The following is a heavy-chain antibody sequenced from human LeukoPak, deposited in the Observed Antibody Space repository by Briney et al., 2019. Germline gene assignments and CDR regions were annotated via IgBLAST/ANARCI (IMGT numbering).Heavy chain of an antibody. CDR3: ARDLASLVRGVILNFDY. CDR2: ISSSSSYI. D-gene: IGHD3-10*01. Sequence: PGGSLRLSCAASGFTFSSYSMNWVRQAPGKGLEWVSSISSSSSYICYADSVKGRFTISRDNAKNSLYLQMNSLRAEDTAVYYCARDLASLVRGVILNFDYWGQGTLVTVSS. V-gene: IGHV3-21*01. CDR1: GFTFSSYS. J-gene: IGHJ4*02.